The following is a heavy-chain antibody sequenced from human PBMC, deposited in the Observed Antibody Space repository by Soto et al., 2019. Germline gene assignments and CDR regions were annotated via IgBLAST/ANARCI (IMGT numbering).Heavy chain of an antibody. CDR2: MNPGSGKT. CDR3: ARMAAAGTLNWFDP. D-gene: IGHD6-13*01. Sequence: GASVQVSCKASGYTFINFDISWVRQAAGQGLEWLGWMNPGSGKTGYASKFQGRVAMTRDASTGTSHLELSSLTSDDTAVYYCARMAAAGTLNWFDPWGQGTLVTV. J-gene: IGHJ5*02. V-gene: IGHV1-8*02. CDR1: GYTFINFD.